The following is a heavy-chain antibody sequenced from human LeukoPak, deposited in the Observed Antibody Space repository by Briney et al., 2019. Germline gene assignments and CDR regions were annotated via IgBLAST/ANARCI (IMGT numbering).Heavy chain of an antibody. Sequence: ASVKVSCKASGYTFTGYYMHWVRQAPGQGLEWMGWINPNSGGTNYAQKFQGRVTMTRGTSISTAYMELSRLRSDDTAVYHCARDWEYYDSSGYFHWFDPWGQGTLVTVSS. V-gene: IGHV1-2*02. CDR2: INPNSGGT. J-gene: IGHJ5*02. CDR1: GYTFTGYY. D-gene: IGHD3-22*01. CDR3: ARDWEYYDSSGYFHWFDP.